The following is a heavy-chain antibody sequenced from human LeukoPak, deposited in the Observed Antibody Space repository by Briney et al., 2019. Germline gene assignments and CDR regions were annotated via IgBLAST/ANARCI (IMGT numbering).Heavy chain of an antibody. J-gene: IGHJ4*02. Sequence: GGSLRLSCADSEFTFSSYAMSWVRQAPGKGLEWVSAISGSGGSTYYADSVKGRFTISRDNSKNTLYLQMNSLRAEDTAVYYCAKADIVLMVYATPNDYWGQGTLVTVSS. CDR2: ISGSGGST. CDR1: EFTFSSYA. D-gene: IGHD2-8*01. CDR3: AKADIVLMVYATPNDY. V-gene: IGHV3-23*01.